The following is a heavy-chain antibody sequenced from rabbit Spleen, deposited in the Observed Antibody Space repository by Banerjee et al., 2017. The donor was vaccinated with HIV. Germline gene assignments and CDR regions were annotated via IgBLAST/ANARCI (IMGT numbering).Heavy chain of an antibody. CDR2: VDAGSSGFT. D-gene: IGHD1-1*01. Sequence: VESGGDLVKPGASLTLTCTASGVSFNFNNYMCWVRQAPGKGLEWIGCVDAGSSGFTYFASCANDRFSISKTSSTTVTLQMTSLTAADTATYFCARDTSSSFSSYDMYLWGQGTLVTVS. CDR1: GVSFNFNNY. J-gene: IGHJ6*01. V-gene: IGHV1S40*01. CDR3: ARDTSSSFSSYDMYL.